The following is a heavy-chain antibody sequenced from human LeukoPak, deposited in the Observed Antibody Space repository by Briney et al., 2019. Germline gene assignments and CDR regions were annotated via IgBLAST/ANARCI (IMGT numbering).Heavy chain of an antibody. V-gene: IGHV3-48*03. CDR2: ISSSGSTI. CDR3: ARAGTYGSGKYNWFDP. Sequence: GGSLRLSCAASGFTFSSYEMNWVRQAPGKGLEGVSYISSSGSTIYYAASVKGRFTISRDNAKNSLYLQMNSLRAEDTAVYYCARAGTYGSGKYNWFDPWGQGTLVTVSS. D-gene: IGHD3-10*01. J-gene: IGHJ5*02. CDR1: GFTFSSYE.